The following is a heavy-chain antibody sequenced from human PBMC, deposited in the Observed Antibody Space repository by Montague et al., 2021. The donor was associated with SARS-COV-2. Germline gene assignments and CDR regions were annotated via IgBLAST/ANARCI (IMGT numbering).Heavy chain of an antibody. V-gene: IGHV4-34*01. CDR2: VYHRGSK. J-gene: IGHJ4*02. D-gene: IGHD2-8*01. CDR3: ARGKEVYAINGDFNY. Sequence: SETLSLTCRGDGHSGVVEHRRKTEEHTGERLASMGVVYHRGSKKNNPSLKTRVTISIDTSKNQFSLKLSSVTAADTAVYYCARGKEVYAINGDFNYWGQGTLVTVSS. CDR1: GHSGVVEH.